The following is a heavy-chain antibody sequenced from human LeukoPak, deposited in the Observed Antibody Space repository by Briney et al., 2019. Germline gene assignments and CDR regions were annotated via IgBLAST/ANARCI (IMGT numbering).Heavy chain of an antibody. Sequence: PGGSLRLSCAASGFTFSSYDMHWVRQAPGKGLEWVAVISYDGSNKYYADSVKGRVTISRDNSKNALYLQMNSLTAEDTAMYYCAREANKIAYYDILTGYYRWYYYYYMDVWGKGTTVTISS. CDR2: ISYDGSNK. D-gene: IGHD3-9*01. J-gene: IGHJ6*03. V-gene: IGHV3-30*03. CDR1: GFTFSSYD. CDR3: AREANKIAYYDILTGYYRWYYYYYMDV.